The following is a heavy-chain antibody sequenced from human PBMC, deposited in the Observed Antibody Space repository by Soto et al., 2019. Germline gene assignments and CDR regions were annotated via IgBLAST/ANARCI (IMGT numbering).Heavy chain of an antibody. D-gene: IGHD2-8*02. CDR3: AEGVQVVPTYYYYGMAV. V-gene: IGHV1-69*13. Sequence: GASVKVSCKASGGTFSSYAISWVRQAPGQGLEWMGGIIPIFGTANYAQKFQGRVTITADESTSTAYMELSSLRSEDTAVYYCAEGVQVVPTYYYYGMAVWGQGTTVTVSS. J-gene: IGHJ6*02. CDR2: IIPIFGTA. CDR1: GGTFSSYA.